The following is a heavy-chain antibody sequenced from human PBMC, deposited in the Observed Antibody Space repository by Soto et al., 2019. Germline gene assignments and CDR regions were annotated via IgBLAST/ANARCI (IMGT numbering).Heavy chain of an antibody. Sequence: PGESLKISCKGSGYTFTNYWIGWVRQMPGKGPEWMGIIYPGDSETRYSPSFEGQVTISADKSINTIYLQWSSLKASDTAMYYCATGGRGYSSAPRFYFEYWGQGTLVTVSS. CDR1: GYTFTNYW. J-gene: IGHJ4*02. CDR2: IYPGDSET. CDR3: ATGGRGYSSAPRFYFEY. D-gene: IGHD5-18*01. V-gene: IGHV5-51*01.